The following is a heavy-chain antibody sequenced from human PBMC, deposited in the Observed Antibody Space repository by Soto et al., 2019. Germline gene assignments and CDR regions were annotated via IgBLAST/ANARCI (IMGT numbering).Heavy chain of an antibody. V-gene: IGHV1-2*04. CDR2: INPNSGGT. CDR3: ARDPGSSGWYSFDY. D-gene: IGHD6-19*01. CDR1: GYTFTGYY. Sequence: ASVKVSCKASGYTFTGYYMHWVRQAPGQGLEWMGWINPNSGGTNYAQKFQGWVTMTRDTSISTAYMELSRLRSDDTAVYYGARDPGSSGWYSFDYWGQGTLVTVSS. J-gene: IGHJ4*02.